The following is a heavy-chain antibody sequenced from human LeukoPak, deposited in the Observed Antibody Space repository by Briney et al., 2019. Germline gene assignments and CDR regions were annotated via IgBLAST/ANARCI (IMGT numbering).Heavy chain of an antibody. CDR3: ARVYSGEPPVGMDV. J-gene: IGHJ6*02. CDR1: GDIFFTYD. V-gene: IGHV1-69*04. D-gene: IGHD1-26*01. Sequence: SVKVSCKASGDIFFTYDINWVRQAPGQGLEWMGRIIPILGIANYAQKFQGRVTITADKSTSTAYMELSSLRSEDTAVYYCARVYSGEPPVGMDVWGQGTTVTVSS. CDR2: IIPILGIA.